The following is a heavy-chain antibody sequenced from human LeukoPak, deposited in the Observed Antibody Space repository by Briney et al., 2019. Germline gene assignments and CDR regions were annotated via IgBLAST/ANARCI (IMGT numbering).Heavy chain of an antibody. D-gene: IGHD5-12*01. CDR3: AMNTGYDQRTDY. Sequence: QTGGSLRLSCAASGFTLGTYTMNWVRQAPGKGLEWVSYISSGSSTIYYADSVKGRFTISRDNAKNSLYLQMNSLRDEDTAVYYCAMNTGYDQRTDYWGQGTLVTVSS. V-gene: IGHV3-48*02. CDR2: ISSGSSTI. CDR1: GFTLGTYT. J-gene: IGHJ4*02.